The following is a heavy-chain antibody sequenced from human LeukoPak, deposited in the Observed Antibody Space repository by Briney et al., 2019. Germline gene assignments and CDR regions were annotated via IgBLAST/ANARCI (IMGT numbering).Heavy chain of an antibody. D-gene: IGHD3-10*01. CDR3: VRGKCYSV. J-gene: IGHJ4*02. Sequence: GGSLRLSCAASGFALRSYSMNWVRQAPGKGLEWISYISSSLGSTYHADSVKGRFTISRDNAKNSVFLQMSSLRADDAAAYYCVRGKCYSVWGQGTLVTVSS. CDR2: ISSSLGST. V-gene: IGHV3-48*04. CDR1: GFALRSYS.